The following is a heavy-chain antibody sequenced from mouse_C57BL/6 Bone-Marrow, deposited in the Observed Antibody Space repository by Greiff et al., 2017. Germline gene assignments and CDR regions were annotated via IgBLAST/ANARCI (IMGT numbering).Heavy chain of an antibody. CDR3: ARADCGSSYGYFDV. V-gene: IGHV3-6*01. CDR2: ISDDGSN. CDR1: GYSITSGYY. Sequence: EVKLVESGPGLVKPSPSLSLTCSVTGYSITSGYYWNWIRQFPGNKLEWMGYISDDGSNNYNPSLKNRISITRETSKNQFFLRLNSLTTADTATYYVARADCGSSYGYFDVGGTGTTVTVAS. D-gene: IGHD1-1*01. J-gene: IGHJ1*03.